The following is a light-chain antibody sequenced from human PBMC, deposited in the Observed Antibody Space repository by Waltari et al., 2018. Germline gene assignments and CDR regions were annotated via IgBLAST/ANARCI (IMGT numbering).Light chain of an antibody. CDR3: HQYSSTPWT. V-gene: IGKV4-1*01. CDR2: WSS. J-gene: IGKJ1*01. Sequence: DIVMTQSPDSLAVSLGERATINCKSSQTALHSSDTKNYVAWYQQKPGQPPKLLIYWSSTRESGVPDRFSGSGSGTDFTLTISSLQAEDVAVYYCHQYSSTPWTFGQGTKVEVK. CDR1: QTALHSSDTKNY.